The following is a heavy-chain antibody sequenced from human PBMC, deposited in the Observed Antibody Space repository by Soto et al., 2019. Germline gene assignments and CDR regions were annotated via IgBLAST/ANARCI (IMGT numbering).Heavy chain of an antibody. J-gene: IGHJ3*01. V-gene: IGHV3-23*01. CDR1: GFTFSSYA. D-gene: IGHD2-15*01. Sequence: GGSLRLSCAASGFTFSSYAMTWVRLAPGRGLEWVATIAGSGGMTCYTNSVRGRFTISRDNSKNTVPLQMSSLRAEDTAMYFCAKVNFFDTPGTFDVWGQGTPVTVSS. CDR2: IAGSGGMT. CDR3: AKVNFFDTPGTFDV.